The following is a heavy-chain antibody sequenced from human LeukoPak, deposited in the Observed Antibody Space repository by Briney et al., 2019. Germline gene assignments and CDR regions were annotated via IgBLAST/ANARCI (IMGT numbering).Heavy chain of an antibody. Sequence: ASVRVSCKASGYTFTNFDINWVRQAAGQGLEWMAWMNPNTGKTGSAPKFQGRVTMTRDTSIDTAYMELSSLGSDDTAVYYCARKSCTSTSCLHPWGQGTLVTVSS. CDR1: GYTFTNFD. D-gene: IGHD2-2*01. V-gene: IGHV1-8*01. CDR3: ARKSCTSTSCLHP. CDR2: MNPNTGKT. J-gene: IGHJ5*02.